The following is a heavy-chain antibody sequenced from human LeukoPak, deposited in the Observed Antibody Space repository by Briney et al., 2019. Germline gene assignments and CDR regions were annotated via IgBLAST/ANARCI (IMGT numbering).Heavy chain of an antibody. D-gene: IGHD3-10*01. V-gene: IGHV4-4*07. CDR3: ASLFPNMVRGVMRYYYYYMDV. J-gene: IGHJ6*03. Sequence: PSETLSLTCTVSGGSISSYYWSWIRQPAGKGLEWIGRIYISGSTNYNPSLKSRVTISIDTSKNQFSLKLSSVTAADTAVYYCASLFPNMVRGVMRYYYYYMDVWGKGTTVTISS. CDR2: IYISGST. CDR1: GGSISSYY.